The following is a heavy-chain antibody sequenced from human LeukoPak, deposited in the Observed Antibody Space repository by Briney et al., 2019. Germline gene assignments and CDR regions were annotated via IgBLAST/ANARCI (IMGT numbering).Heavy chain of an antibody. D-gene: IGHD3-9*01. CDR1: GGSISSSSYY. V-gene: IGHV4-39*01. CDR3: ARSVGNYDILTGYQPEQTFDY. Sequence: SETLSLTCTVSGGSISSSSYYWGWIRQPPGKGLEWIGSIYYSGSTYYNPSLKSRVTISVDTSKNQFSLKLSSVTAADTAAYYCARSVGNYDILTGYQPEQTFDYWGQGTLVTVSS. CDR2: IYYSGST. J-gene: IGHJ4*02.